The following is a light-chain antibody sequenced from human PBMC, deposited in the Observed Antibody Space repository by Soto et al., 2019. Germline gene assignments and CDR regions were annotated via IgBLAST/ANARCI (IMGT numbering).Light chain of an antibody. J-gene: IGKJ1*01. V-gene: IGKV1-17*03. CDR2: AAS. CDR3: QQSYSSPRT. Sequence: DIQMTQSPSAMSASVGDRVTISCRASQDIGNHLAWFQQKPGKVPQRLIYAASSLQTGVPSRFSGSGSGTDFTLTINSLQPEDFATYYCQQSYSSPRTFGQGTKVEIK. CDR1: QDIGNH.